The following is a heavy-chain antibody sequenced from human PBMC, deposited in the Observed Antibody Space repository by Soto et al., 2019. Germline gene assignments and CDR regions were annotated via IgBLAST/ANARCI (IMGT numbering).Heavy chain of an antibody. Sequence: PXGSLRLSCAASGFTFSNAWMSWVRQAPGKGLEWVGRIKSKTDGGTTDYAAPVKGRFTISRDDSKNTLYLQMNSLKTEDTAVYYCTTDRTIVATTLYYFDYWGQGTLVTVSS. D-gene: IGHD5-12*01. V-gene: IGHV3-15*01. CDR2: IKSKTDGGTT. J-gene: IGHJ4*02. CDR1: GFTFSNAW. CDR3: TTDRTIVATTLYYFDY.